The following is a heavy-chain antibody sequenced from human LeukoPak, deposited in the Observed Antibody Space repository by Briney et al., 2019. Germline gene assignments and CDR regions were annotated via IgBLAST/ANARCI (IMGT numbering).Heavy chain of an antibody. D-gene: IGHD2-2*01. CDR2: IYYSGST. Sequence: SETLSLTCTVSGGSISSSSYYWGWIRQPPGKGLEWVGSIYYSGSTYYNPSLKSRVTISVDTSKNQFSLKLSSVTAADTAVYYCATLGCNSPSCRSSDYWGQGTLVTVSS. V-gene: IGHV4-39*01. CDR3: ATLGCNSPSCRSSDY. CDR1: GGSISSSSYY. J-gene: IGHJ4*02.